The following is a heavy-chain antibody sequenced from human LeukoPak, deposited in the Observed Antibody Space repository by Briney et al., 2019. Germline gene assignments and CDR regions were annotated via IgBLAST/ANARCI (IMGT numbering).Heavy chain of an antibody. V-gene: IGHV1-18*01. CDR2: ISAYNGNT. J-gene: IGHJ6*03. CDR3: ARESITMVRGVPSRYYYYMDV. D-gene: IGHD3-10*01. CDR1: GYTFTSYG. Sequence: ASVKVSCKASGYTFTSYGISWVRQAPGQGLEWMGWISAYNGNTNYAQKLQGRVTMTTDTSTSTAYMELRSLRSDDTAVYYCARESITMVRGVPSRYYYYMDVWAKGTTVTISS.